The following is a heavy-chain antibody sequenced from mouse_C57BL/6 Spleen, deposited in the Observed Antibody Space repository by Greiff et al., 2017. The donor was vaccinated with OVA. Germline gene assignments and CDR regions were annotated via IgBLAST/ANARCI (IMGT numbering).Heavy chain of an antibody. CDR3: ARRGIYYGSSHWYFDV. D-gene: IGHD1-1*01. Sequence: EVQLQESGPGLVKPSQSLSLTCSVTGYSITSGYYWNWIRQFPGNKLEWMGYISYDGSNNYNPSLKNRISITRDTSKNQFFLKLNSVTTEDTATYYCARRGIYYGSSHWYFDVWGTGTTVTVSS. CDR1: GYSITSGYY. CDR2: ISYDGSN. J-gene: IGHJ1*03. V-gene: IGHV3-6*01.